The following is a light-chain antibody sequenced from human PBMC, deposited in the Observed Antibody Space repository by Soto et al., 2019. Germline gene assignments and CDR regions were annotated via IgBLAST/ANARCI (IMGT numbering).Light chain of an antibody. CDR2: GAS. CDR1: QSVSSSS. CDR3: QVSGRSALYT. J-gene: IGKJ2*01. Sequence: EIVLTQSPGTLSLSPGERATLSCRASQSVSSSSLAWYQQKRGQAPRLLIYGASSRATGIPDRFSGGGSGTDFTLTVSRLEPXXXAVYYCQVSGRSALYTFGQGTRLEIK. V-gene: IGKV3-20*01.